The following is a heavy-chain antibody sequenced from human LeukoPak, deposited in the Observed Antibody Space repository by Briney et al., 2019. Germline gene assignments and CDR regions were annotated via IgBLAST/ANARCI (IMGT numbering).Heavy chain of an antibody. J-gene: IGHJ6*02. CDR1: GFTFSSYA. CDR3: ASVYDFGSGYYGRDV. V-gene: IGHV3-30*04. Sequence: GGSLRLSCAASGFTFSSYAMHWVRQAPGKGLEWVAVISYDGSNKYYADSVKGRFTISRDNSKNTLYLQMNSLRAEDTAVYYCASVYDFGSGYYGRDVWGQGPTVTVSS. D-gene: IGHD3-3*01. CDR2: ISYDGSNK.